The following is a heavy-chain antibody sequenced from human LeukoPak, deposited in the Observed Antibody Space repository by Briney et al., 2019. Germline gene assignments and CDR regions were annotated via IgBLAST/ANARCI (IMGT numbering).Heavy chain of an antibody. V-gene: IGHV3-23*01. CDR1: GFTFSSYA. D-gene: IGHD2-2*01. Sequence: QPGGSLRLSCAASGFTFSSYAMSWVRQAPGKGLEWVSAISGSGGSTYYADSVKGRFTISRDNSKNTLYLQMNSLRSEDTAVYYCARDRGYCSSTSCYRRRSHYWFDPWGQGTLVTVSS. CDR3: ARDRGYCSSTSCYRRRSHYWFDP. CDR2: ISGSGGST. J-gene: IGHJ5*02.